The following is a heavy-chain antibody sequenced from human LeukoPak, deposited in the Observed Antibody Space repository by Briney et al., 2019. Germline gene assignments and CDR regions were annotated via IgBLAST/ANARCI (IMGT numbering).Heavy chain of an antibody. CDR1: GFTFSNSW. Sequence: GGSLRLSCTASGFTFSNSWMNWVRQAPGKGLEWVSAISGSGVTKYYADSVKGRFTISRDNSENTLYLQMNSLRAEDTAVYYCAKYSYYGSGSYYNDFAYWGQGTLVTVSS. CDR2: ISGSGVTK. D-gene: IGHD3-10*01. CDR3: AKYSYYGSGSYYNDFAY. J-gene: IGHJ4*02. V-gene: IGHV3-23*01.